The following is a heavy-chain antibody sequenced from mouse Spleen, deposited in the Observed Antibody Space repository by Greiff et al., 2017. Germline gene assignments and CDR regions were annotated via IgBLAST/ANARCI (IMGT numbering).Heavy chain of an antibody. CDR2: ISYDGSN. CDR1: GYSITSGYY. V-gene: IGHV3-6*02. J-gene: IGHJ1*01. D-gene: IGHD1-1*01. Sequence: EVQLQESGPGLVKPSQSLSLTCSVTGYSITSGYYWNWIRQFPGNKLEWMGYISYDGSNNYNPSLKNRISITRDTSKNQFFLKLNSVTTEDTATYYCARGYGSSYWYFDVWGAGTTVTVSS. CDR3: ARGYGSSYWYFDV.